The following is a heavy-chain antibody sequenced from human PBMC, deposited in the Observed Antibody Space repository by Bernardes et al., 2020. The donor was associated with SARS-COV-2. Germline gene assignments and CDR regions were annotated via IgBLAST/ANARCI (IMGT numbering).Heavy chain of an antibody. CDR1: GGSFRGFS. J-gene: IGHJ4*02. Sequence: SATLSLTCAVYGGSFRGFSWNWIRQPPGKGLEWIGEINPSGVTNYSPSLKSRVTMLVDTSKNHFSLTLTSLTAADTAVYYCARGHTSGDFKYWGQGALVTVSS. CDR3: ARGHTSGDFKY. D-gene: IGHD2-21*02. CDR2: INPSGVT. V-gene: IGHV4-34*01.